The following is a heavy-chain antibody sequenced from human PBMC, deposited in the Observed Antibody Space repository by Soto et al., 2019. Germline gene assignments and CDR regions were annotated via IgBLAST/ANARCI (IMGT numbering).Heavy chain of an antibody. CDR3: ARLRYYDILTGYYNDAFDI. J-gene: IGHJ3*02. V-gene: IGHV1-2*02. D-gene: IGHD3-9*01. CDR2: INPNSGGT. CDR1: GYTFTGYY. Sequence: ASVKVSCKASGYTFTGYYMHWVRQAPGQGLEWMGWINPNSGGTNYAQKFQGRVTMTRDTSISTAYMELSRLRSDDTAVYYCARLRYYDILTGYYNDAFDIWGQGTMVTVSS.